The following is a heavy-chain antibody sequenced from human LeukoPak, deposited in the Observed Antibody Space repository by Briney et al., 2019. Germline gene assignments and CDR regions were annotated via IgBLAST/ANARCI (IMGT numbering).Heavy chain of an antibody. CDR2: IYYSGST. V-gene: IGHV4-59*01. Sequence: SETLPLTCTVSGGSISSYYWSWIRQPPGKGLEWIGYIYYSGSTNYNPSLKSRVTISVDTSKNQFSLKLSSVTAADTAVYYCARAVAGTGFLFDYWGQGTLVTVSS. D-gene: IGHD6-19*01. CDR3: ARAVAGTGFLFDY. J-gene: IGHJ4*02. CDR1: GGSISSYY.